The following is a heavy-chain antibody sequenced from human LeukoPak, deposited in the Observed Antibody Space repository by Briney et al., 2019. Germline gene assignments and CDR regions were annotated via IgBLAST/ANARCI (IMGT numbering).Heavy chain of an antibody. V-gene: IGHV3-7*01. CDR3: AREGHSGNYPRA. CDR1: GFTFTTYS. CDR2: IKQDGSEK. Sequence: PGGSLSLSCAASGFTFTTYSMTWVRQTPGKGLEWVANIKQDGSEKNYVDSVKGRFTISRDNAKDSLYLQMNSLRAEDTAVYYCAREGHSGNYPRAWGQGTLVTVSS. D-gene: IGHD1-26*01. J-gene: IGHJ5*02.